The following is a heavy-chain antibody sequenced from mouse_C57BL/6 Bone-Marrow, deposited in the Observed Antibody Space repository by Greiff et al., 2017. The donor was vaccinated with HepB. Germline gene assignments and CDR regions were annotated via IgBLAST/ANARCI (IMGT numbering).Heavy chain of an antibody. CDR2: IRNKANGYTT. CDR1: GFTFTDYY. D-gene: IGHD2-1*01. J-gene: IGHJ4*01. Sequence: EVHLVESGGGLVQPGGSLSLSCAASGFTFTDYYMSWVRQPPGKALEWLGFIRNKANGYTTEYSASVKGRFTISRDNSQSILYLQMNALRAEDSATYYCASVYGNFFYAMDYWGQGTSVTVSS. CDR3: ASVYGNFFYAMDY. V-gene: IGHV7-3*01.